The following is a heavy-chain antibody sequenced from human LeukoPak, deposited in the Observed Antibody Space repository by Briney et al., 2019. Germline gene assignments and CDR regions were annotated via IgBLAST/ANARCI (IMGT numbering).Heavy chain of an antibody. CDR2: IYYSGST. CDR3: ARIGSGSSNWFDP. Sequence: SETLSLTCTVSGGSINGYYWSWIRQPPGKGLEYIGYIYYSGSTNYNPSLKSRVTISVDTSKNQFSLKLSSVTAADTAVYYCARIGSGSSNWFDPWGQGTLVTVSS. J-gene: IGHJ5*02. CDR1: GGSINGYY. V-gene: IGHV4-59*01. D-gene: IGHD3-10*01.